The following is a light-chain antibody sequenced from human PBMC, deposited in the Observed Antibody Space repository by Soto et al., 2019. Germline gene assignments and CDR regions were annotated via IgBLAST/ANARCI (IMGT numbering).Light chain of an antibody. CDR3: QQYSNWPPIT. CDR1: QSVSIH. CDR2: DTS. Sequence: IVLTQSPATLSLSPGERATLSCRASQSVSIHLAWYQQKPGQAHRLLIYDTSTRATGIPARFSGSGSGTEFTLTISSLQSEDFAVYYCQQYSNWPPITFGQGTRLEIK. V-gene: IGKV3-15*01. J-gene: IGKJ5*01.